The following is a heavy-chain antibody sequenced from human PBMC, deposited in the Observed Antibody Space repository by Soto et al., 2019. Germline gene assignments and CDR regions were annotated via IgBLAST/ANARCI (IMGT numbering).Heavy chain of an antibody. CDR1: GFSLSTSGVG. D-gene: IGHD3-10*01. CDR3: AHRRRFGEPGGYYYYYGMDV. Sequence: QITLKESGPTLVKPTQTLTLTCTFSGFSLSTSGVGVGWIRQPPGKALEWLALIYWDDDKRYSPSLKSRLTIPKDTSKNQVVLTMTNMDPVDTATYYCAHRRRFGEPGGYYYYYGMDVWGQGTTVTVSS. J-gene: IGHJ6*02. V-gene: IGHV2-5*02. CDR2: IYWDDDK.